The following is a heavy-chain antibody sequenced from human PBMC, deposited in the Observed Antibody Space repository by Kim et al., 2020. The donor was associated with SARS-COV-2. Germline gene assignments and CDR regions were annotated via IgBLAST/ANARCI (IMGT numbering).Heavy chain of an antibody. V-gene: IGHV3-43*01. D-gene: IGHD2-21*02. CDR1: GFTFDDYT. CDR2: ISWDGGST. J-gene: IGHJ4*02. CDR3: AKDIVDYCGGDCYGSEGFDY. Sequence: GGSLRLSCAASGFTFDDYTMHWVRQAPGKGLEWVSLISWDGGSTYYADSVKGRFTISRDNSKNSLYLQMNSLRTEGTALYYCAKDIVDYCGGDCYGSEGFDYWGQGTLVTVSS.